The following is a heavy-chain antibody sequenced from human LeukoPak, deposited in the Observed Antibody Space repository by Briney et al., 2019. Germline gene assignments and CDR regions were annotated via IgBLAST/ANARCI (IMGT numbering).Heavy chain of an antibody. D-gene: IGHD3-16*01. V-gene: IGHV3-30*18. Sequence: GTSLRLPCAASGFTFSNYGMHWVRQAPGKGLEWVATITYDGSSEYYADSVEDRFTVSRDNSKNTLYLQMSSLKTEDTAVYYCAKRGDGGHKSLEYWGQGTLVIVSS. CDR2: ITYDGSSE. J-gene: IGHJ4*02. CDR3: AKRGDGGHKSLEY. CDR1: GFTFSNYG.